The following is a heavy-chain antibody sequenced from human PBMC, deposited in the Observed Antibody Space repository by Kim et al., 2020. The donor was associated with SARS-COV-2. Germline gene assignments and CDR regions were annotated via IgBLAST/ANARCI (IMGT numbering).Heavy chain of an antibody. CDR1: GGSISSSSYY. J-gene: IGHJ5*02. D-gene: IGHD3-10*01. Sequence: SETLSLTCTVSGGSISSSSYYWGWIRQPPRKGLEWIGSIYYSGSTYYNPSLKSRVTISVDTSKNQFSLKLSSVTAADTAVYYCARQFGYYYGSGSPPFDPWGQGTLVTVSS. CDR2: IYYSGST. V-gene: IGHV4-39*01. CDR3: ARQFGYYYGSGSPPFDP.